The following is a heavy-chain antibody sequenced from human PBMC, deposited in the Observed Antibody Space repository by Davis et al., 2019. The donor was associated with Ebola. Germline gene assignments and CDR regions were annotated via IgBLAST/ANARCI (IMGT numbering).Heavy chain of an antibody. CDR2: ISGSGGST. CDR3: AKAPVRFLEWFTTDY. J-gene: IGHJ4*02. Sequence: PGGSLRLSCAASEFTFSGYAMSWVRQAPGKGLEWVSAISGSGGSTYYAGSVKGRFTITRDNSRNTVYLQMNSLRAEDTAVYYCAKAPVRFLEWFTTDYWGKGTLVTVSS. CDR1: EFTFSGYA. V-gene: IGHV3-23*01. D-gene: IGHD3-3*01.